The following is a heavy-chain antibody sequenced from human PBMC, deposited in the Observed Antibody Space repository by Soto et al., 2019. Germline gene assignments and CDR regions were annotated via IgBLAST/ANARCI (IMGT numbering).Heavy chain of an antibody. J-gene: IGHJ4*02. CDR2: ITITGDTT. Sequence: EVQLVESEGGLVQPGGSLRLSCEASGFIFTTSDMSWVRQAPGKGLEWISSITITGDTTHYADSVKGRFTISRDNSRNPGFLQMNSLRGAEQAVYYCEKGGGGDHGYWGQGTLVAVSS. V-gene: IGHV3-23*04. CDR1: GFIFTTSD. D-gene: IGHD2-21*02. CDR3: EKGGGGDHGY.